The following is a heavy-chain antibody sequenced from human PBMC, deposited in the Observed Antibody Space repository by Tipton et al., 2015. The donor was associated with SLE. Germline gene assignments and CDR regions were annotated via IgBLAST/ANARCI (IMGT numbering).Heavy chain of an antibody. V-gene: IGHV4-39*07. D-gene: IGHD4-11*01. CDR2: IYYSRST. CDR3: AREFLNPVTTVHYYFDL. CDR1: GGSISSSNYC. J-gene: IGHJ2*01. Sequence: TLSLTCTVSGGSISSSNYCWGWIRQPPGKGLEWIGSIYYSRSTYYNPSLKSRVTMSVDTSKNHFSLKLISVTAADTAVYYCAREFLNPVTTVHYYFDLWGRGTLVTVSS.